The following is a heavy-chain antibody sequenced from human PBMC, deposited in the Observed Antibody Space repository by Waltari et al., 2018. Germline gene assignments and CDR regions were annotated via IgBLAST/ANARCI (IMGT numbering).Heavy chain of an antibody. D-gene: IGHD3-22*01. J-gene: IGHJ3*02. V-gene: IGHV3-7*01. CDR3: ARDQWFAFDI. CDR2: IKKDGSEE. Sequence: EVQLVESGGGLVQPGGSLRLSCAASGFTLSSYWMSWVRHAPGKGLEWVANIKKDGSEEYYVDSVRGRFTISRDNAKNSLYLQMNSLRPEDTAVYYCARDQWFAFDIWGQGTMVTVSS. CDR1: GFTLSSYW.